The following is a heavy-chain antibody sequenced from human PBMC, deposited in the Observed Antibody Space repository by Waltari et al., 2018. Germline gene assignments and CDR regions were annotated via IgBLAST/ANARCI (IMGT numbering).Heavy chain of an antibody. CDR3: AKTKVAYYYYMDV. Sequence: EVQLVESGGGLVQPGRSLRLSCTASGFTFGDYAMSWFRQAPGKGLEWVGFIRSKAYGGTTEYAASVKGRFTISRDDSKSIAYLQMNSLRAEDTAVYYCAKTKVAYYYYMDVWGKGTTVTVSS. CDR2: IRSKAYGGTT. V-gene: IGHV3-49*03. CDR1: GFTFGDYA. J-gene: IGHJ6*03. D-gene: IGHD2-15*01.